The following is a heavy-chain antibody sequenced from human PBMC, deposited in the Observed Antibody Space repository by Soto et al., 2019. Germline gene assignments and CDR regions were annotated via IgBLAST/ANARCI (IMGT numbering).Heavy chain of an antibody. CDR3: ARDIGDHTSRWTDAFDI. Sequence: GGSLRLSCAASGFTFSNYGMHWVRQAPGKGLEWVAVIWYDGSNTYFADSVKGRFTISKDNSKNTLFLQMNSLRAEDTAVYYCARDIGDHTSRWTDAFDIWGQGTMVTVSS. CDR1: GFTFSNYG. V-gene: IGHV3-33*01. J-gene: IGHJ3*02. CDR2: IWYDGSNT. D-gene: IGHD6-13*01.